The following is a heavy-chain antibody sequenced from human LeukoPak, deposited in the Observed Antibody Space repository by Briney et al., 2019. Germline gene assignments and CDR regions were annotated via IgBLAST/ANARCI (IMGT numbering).Heavy chain of an antibody. CDR2: IYYIGST. V-gene: IGHV4-59*01. D-gene: IGHD3-3*01. CDR1: GGSISSYY. Sequence: SETLSLTCTVSGGSISSYYWSWIRQPPGKGLEWIGYIYYIGSTNYNPSLKSRVTISVDTSKNQFSLKLSSVTAADTAVYYCARVNDFWSGYYTERGGFDYWGQGTLVTVSS. CDR3: ARVNDFWSGYYTERGGFDY. J-gene: IGHJ4*02.